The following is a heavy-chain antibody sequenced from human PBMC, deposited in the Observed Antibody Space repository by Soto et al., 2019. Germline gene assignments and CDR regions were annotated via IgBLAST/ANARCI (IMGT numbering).Heavy chain of an antibody. CDR3: ANPRVPDTPDY. J-gene: IGHJ4*01. CDR1: GFSLTTSGVG. D-gene: IGHD2-15*01. CDR2: IYWNGIE. V-gene: IGHV2-5*01. Sequence: QITLKESGPTLVKPTQTLTLTCTFSGFSLTTSGVGVTWIRQPPGKALEWLGLIYWNGIERYSPSLKSRLSPHQDPPKEQVVLKMADVRPVEPATNFWANPRVPDTPDYWGPGNRVTVSS.